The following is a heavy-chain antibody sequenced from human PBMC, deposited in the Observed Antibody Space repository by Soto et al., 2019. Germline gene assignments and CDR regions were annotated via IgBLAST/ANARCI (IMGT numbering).Heavy chain of an antibody. Sequence: SQTLSLTCAISGDSVSSDIAAWNWIRKSPSRDLEWLGRTYYRSKWYNDYAVSGRGRITVNPDTSKNHFSLQVNSVTPEDTAVYYCVREGSFHLNYWGPGSLVTVSS. CDR1: GDSVSSDIAA. CDR2: TYYRSKWYN. D-gene: IGHD6-13*01. CDR3: VREGSFHLNY. V-gene: IGHV6-1*01. J-gene: IGHJ4*02.